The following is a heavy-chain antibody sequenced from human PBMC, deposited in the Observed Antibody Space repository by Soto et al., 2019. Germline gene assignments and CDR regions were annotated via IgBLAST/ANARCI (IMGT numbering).Heavy chain of an antibody. J-gene: IGHJ4*02. CDR1: GFNFNSYG. Sequence: QVQLVESGGGVVQPGRSLRLSCVGSGFNFNSYGMHWVRQAPGKGLEWVALVSYDGSNQYYADSVKGRLTTTRDNSKNTVYLQMSSLGTEDTALYYCAKDTTAVFAEVSWVDNWGQGTLVTVAS. CDR3: AKDTTAVFAEVSWVDN. V-gene: IGHV3-30*18. D-gene: IGHD3-3*02. CDR2: VSYDGSNQ.